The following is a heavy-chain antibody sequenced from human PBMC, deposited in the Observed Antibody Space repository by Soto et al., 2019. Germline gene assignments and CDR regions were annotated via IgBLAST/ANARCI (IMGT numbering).Heavy chain of an antibody. D-gene: IGHD2-15*01. Sequence: GASVKVSCKASGGTFSSYTSSWVRQAPGQGLEWMGRIIPNSGITGYAQKFQGRVTMTRNTSTSTAYMELSSLRSEDTAVYYCARAPELYCSGGSCYPFDYWGQGTLVTVSS. CDR3: ARAPELYCSGGSCYPFDY. V-gene: IGHV1-8*02. CDR1: GGTFSSYT. J-gene: IGHJ4*02. CDR2: IIPNSGIT.